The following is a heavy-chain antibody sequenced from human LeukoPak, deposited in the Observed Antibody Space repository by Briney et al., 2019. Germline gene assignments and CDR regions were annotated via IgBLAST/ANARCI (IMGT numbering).Heavy chain of an antibody. V-gene: IGHV4-59*01. Sequence: PSETLSPTCTVSGGSISSYYWSWIRQPPGKGLEWSGYIYYSGSTYYNPSLKSRVTLSVDTSTNQFFLKLRSVTAADTAVYYCARGRDGYNYRFFDYWGQGTLVTVSS. J-gene: IGHJ4*02. CDR2: IYYSGST. CDR3: ARGRDGYNYRFFDY. D-gene: IGHD5-24*01. CDR1: GGSISSYY.